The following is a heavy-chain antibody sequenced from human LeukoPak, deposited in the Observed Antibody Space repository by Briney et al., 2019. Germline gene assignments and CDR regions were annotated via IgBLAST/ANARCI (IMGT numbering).Heavy chain of an antibody. CDR1: GFTFSSSA. V-gene: IGHV3-48*04. CDR2: ITSSSTTL. CDR3: VRALDY. J-gene: IGHJ4*02. Sequence: GGSLRLSCAASGFTFSSSAMNWVRQAPGKGLEGVSYITSSSTTLYYTDSVKGRFTISRDNAKNSLYLQMNSLKAEDTAVYYCVRALDYWGQGTLVTVSS.